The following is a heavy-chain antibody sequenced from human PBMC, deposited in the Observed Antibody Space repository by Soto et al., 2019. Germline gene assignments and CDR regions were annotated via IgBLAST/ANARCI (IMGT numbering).Heavy chain of an antibody. CDR3: ARHSLRCRYHAYSYYGMHV. CDR2: IYPGDSDT. CDR1: GYSFTSYL. Sequence: GESLKISCKASGYSFTSYLIGWVRQMPVKGLEWMGIIYPGDSDTRYSPSFQGQVTISADKSISTAYLQWSSLKASDTAMYYCARHSLRCRYHAYSYYGMHVWGQVTKVILSS. J-gene: IGHJ6*02. D-gene: IGHD3-16*02. V-gene: IGHV5-51*01.